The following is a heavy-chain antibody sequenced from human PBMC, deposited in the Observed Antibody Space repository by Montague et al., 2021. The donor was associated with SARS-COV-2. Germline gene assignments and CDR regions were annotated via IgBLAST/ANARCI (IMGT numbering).Heavy chain of an antibody. D-gene: IGHD1-1*01. CDR2: VHYTGTT. Sequence: SETLSLTCTVSGGSITVSRYDWGWIRQPPGKGLEWIGSVHYTGTTSYSASLKSRLTISVDTSENRFSLKMTSVTASDTAVYYCARHRANAGSFDIWGQGTMVTVSS. CDR3: ARHRANAGSFDI. CDR1: GGSITVSRYD. J-gene: IGHJ3*02. V-gene: IGHV4-39*01.